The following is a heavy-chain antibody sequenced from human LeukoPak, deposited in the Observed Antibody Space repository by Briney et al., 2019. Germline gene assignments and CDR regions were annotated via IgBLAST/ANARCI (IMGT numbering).Heavy chain of an antibody. J-gene: IGHJ4*02. CDR1: GFTFGSYA. CDR2: ISGSGGST. CDR3: AKTTAGHSSGRDPGWPVDY. Sequence: GGSLRLSCAATGFTFGSYAMTWVRQAPGKGLEWVSHISGSGGSTYHADSVKGRFTISRDNSKNTVYLQMNSLRAEDTAVYYCAKTTAGHSSGRDPGWPVDYWGQGTLVTVSS. D-gene: IGHD6-19*01. V-gene: IGHV3-23*01.